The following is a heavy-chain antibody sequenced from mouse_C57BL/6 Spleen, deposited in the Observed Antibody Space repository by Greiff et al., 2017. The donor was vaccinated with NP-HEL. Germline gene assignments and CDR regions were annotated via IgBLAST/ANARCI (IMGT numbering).Heavy chain of an antibody. CDR1: GYTFTSYW. J-gene: IGHJ3*01. CDR2: IYPGSGST. CDR3: ARRDSSGSWFAY. V-gene: IGHV1-55*01. D-gene: IGHD3-2*02. Sequence: VQLQQPGAELVKPGASVKMSCKASGYTFTSYWITWVKQRPGQGLEWIGDIYPGSGSTNYNEKFKSKATLTVDTSSSTAYMQLSSLTSEDSAVYYCARRDSSGSWFAYWGQGTLVTVSA.